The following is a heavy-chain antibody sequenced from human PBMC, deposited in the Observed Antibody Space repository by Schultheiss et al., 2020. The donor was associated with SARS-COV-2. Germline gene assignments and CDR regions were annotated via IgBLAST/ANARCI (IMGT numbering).Heavy chain of an antibody. V-gene: IGHV3-30-3*01. CDR2: ISYDGSNK. J-gene: IGHJ6*02. CDR1: GFTFSSYA. Sequence: GESLKISCATSGFTFSSYAMHWVRQAPGKGLEWVAVISYDGSNKYYADSVKGRFTISRDNSKNTLYLQMNSLRAEDTAVYYCARDAGGYNWNYPGSYYYGMDVWGQGTTVTVSS. CDR3: ARDAGGYNWNYPGSYYYGMDV. D-gene: IGHD1-7*01.